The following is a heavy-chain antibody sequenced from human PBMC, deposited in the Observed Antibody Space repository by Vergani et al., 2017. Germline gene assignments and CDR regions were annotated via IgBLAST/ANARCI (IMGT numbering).Heavy chain of an antibody. CDR1: GGSISSYY. CDR3: ARGHRAVAGTIAFDI. Sequence: QVQLQQWGAGLLQPSETLSLTCTVSGGSISSYYWSWIRQPPGKGLEWIGYIYYSGSTNYNPSLKSRVTISVDTSKTQFSLKLSSVTAADTAVYYCARGHRAVAGTIAFDIWGQGTMVTVSS. CDR2: IYYSGST. V-gene: IGHV4-59*01. D-gene: IGHD6-19*01. J-gene: IGHJ3*02.